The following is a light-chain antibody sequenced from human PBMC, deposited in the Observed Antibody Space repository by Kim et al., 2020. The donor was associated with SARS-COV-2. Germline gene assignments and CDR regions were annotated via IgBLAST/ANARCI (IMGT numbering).Light chain of an antibody. J-gene: IGKJ4*01. CDR2: PAS. CDR1: QDISNN. Sequence: AAVGDRVTITWRASQDISNNLIWFQQKPGKVPKRLMYPASTLQSGVPSRFSGSGSGTEFTLTIISLQPEDFATYYCLQYNSYPLSFGGGTKVDIK. V-gene: IGKV1-17*03. CDR3: LQYNSYPLS.